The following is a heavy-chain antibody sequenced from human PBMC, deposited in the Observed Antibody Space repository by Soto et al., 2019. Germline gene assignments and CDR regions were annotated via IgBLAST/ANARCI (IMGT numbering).Heavy chain of an antibody. CDR3: ARVPSKGWLHLRDY. CDR1: GDTISSGGYY. CDR2: IYYNGNT. D-gene: IGHD5-12*01. V-gene: IGHV4-31*03. Sequence: PSETLSLTCTVSGDTISSGGYYWSWIRKHPGKGLEWIGYIYYNGNTYYNPSLKSRVTISVDTSKNQFSLKLSSVTAADTAVYYCARVPSKGWLHLRDYWGQGALVTVSS. J-gene: IGHJ4*02.